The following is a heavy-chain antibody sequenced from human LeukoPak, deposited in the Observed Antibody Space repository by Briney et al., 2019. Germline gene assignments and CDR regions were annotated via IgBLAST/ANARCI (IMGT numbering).Heavy chain of an antibody. V-gene: IGHV3-74*01. CDR2: MNEYSTTI. Sequence: GGSLRLSCATSGFPFNSFWMHWVRHAPGKGLVWVSDMNEYSTTIRYADSVKGRFTISRDNAKSILYLQMNNLRAEDTAMYFCARGGVNPVDHWGQGTLVTVSS. CDR3: ARGGVNPVDH. J-gene: IGHJ4*02. CDR1: GFPFNSFW. D-gene: IGHD1-14*01.